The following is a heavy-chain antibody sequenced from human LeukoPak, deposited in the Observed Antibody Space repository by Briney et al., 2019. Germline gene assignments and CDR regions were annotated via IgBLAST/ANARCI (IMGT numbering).Heavy chain of an antibody. CDR3: AKLSGYSMYYFDY. CDR2: ISGSGGST. D-gene: IGHD3-22*01. CDR1: GFTVSSNY. J-gene: IGHJ4*02. Sequence: GGSLRLSCAASGFTVSSNYMSWVRQAPGKGLEWVSVISGSGGSTYYADSVKGRFTISRDNSKNTLYLQMDSLRAEDTAVYYCAKLSGYSMYYFDYWGQGTLVTVSS. V-gene: IGHV3-23*01.